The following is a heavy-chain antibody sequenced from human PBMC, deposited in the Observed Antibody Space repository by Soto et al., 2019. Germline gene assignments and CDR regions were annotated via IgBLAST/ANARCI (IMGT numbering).Heavy chain of an antibody. D-gene: IGHD2-8*02. CDR2: IKRDGSET. CDR1: GFTFSIYW. J-gene: IGHJ3*02. Sequence: PGGSLRLSFVASGFTFSIYWMTWVRQAPGKGLEWVANIKRDGSETYLVDSVRGRFTISRDNAKNSLYLQMNSLRAEDTAVYYCAKDDNYCAGGICYDVFDIWGQGTMVTVSS. CDR3: AKDDNYCAGGICYDVFDI. V-gene: IGHV3-7*05.